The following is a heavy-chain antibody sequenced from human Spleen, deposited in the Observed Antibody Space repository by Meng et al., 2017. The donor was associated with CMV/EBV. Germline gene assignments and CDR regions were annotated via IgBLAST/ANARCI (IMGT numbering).Heavy chain of an antibody. CDR1: GGSFSGYY. D-gene: IGHD6-19*01. CDR2: INHSGST. J-gene: IGHJ6*02. V-gene: IGHV4-34*01. CDR3: AGDEQSYYYSYGMDV. Sequence: YGGSFSGYYWSWIRQPPGKGLEWIGEINHSGSTNYNPSLKSRVTISVDTSKNQFSLKLSSVTAADTAVYYCAGDEQSYYYSYGMDVWGQGTTVTVSS.